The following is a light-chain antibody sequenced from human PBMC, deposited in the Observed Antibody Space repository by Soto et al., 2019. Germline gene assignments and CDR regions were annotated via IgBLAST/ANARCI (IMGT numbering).Light chain of an antibody. CDR2: GVS. Sequence: RPTXSLRAIQPVKNNLAWYQQKPFQAPSILIYGVSTISTVISAIFSGCGFVPAFTLTISSMKSEYFEVYCCQQYEKSNLSITFCQGTRIEVK. CDR1: QPVKNN. V-gene: IGKV3-15*01. CDR3: QQYEKSNLSIT. J-gene: IGKJ5*01.